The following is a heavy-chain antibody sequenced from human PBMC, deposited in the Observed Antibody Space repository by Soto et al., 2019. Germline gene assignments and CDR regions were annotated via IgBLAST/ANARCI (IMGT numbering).Heavy chain of an antibody. J-gene: IGHJ6*02. D-gene: IGHD2-8*01. V-gene: IGHV3-9*01. Sequence: GGSLRLSCAASGFTFDDYAMHWVRQAPGKGLEWVSGISWNSGSIGYADSVKGRFTISRDNAKNSLYLQMNSLRAEDTALYYCAKGMDNYYYYGMDVWGQGTTVTVSS. CDR3: AKGMDNYYYYGMDV. CDR2: ISWNSGSI. CDR1: GFTFDDYA.